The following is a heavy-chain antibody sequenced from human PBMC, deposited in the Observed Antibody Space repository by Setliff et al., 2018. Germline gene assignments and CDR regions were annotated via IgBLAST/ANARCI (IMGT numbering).Heavy chain of an antibody. CDR1: GGSISSGGFY. J-gene: IGHJ4*02. D-gene: IGHD3-10*01. V-gene: IGHV4-61*09. Sequence: KPSETLSLTCSVSGGSISSGGFYWSWIRQSAGRGLEWIGHFHTGGATDYNLSLKSRXTISLDSSKNQFSLRLSSVTAADAAVYFCARESATIGEFPLYYFDKWGQGLPVTVSS. CDR2: FHTGGAT. CDR3: ARESATIGEFPLYYFDK.